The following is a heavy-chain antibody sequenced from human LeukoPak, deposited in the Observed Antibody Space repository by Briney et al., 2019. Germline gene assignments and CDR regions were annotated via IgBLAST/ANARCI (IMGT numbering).Heavy chain of an antibody. CDR3: TPVLWFGESLNIWFDP. J-gene: IGHJ5*02. D-gene: IGHD3-10*01. V-gene: IGHV3-15*01. Sequence: RGSPRLSCAASGFTFSNAWMSWVRQAPGKGLEWVGRIQRKTDGGTTEYAAPVKGRFTISRDDSKNTLYLQLNSLKTEDTAVYYCTPVLWFGESLNIWFDPWGQGMLV. CDR1: GFTFSNAW. CDR2: IQRKTDGGTT.